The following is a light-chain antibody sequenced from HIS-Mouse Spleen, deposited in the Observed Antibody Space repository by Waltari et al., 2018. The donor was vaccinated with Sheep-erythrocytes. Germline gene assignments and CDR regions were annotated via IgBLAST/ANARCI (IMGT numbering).Light chain of an antibody. CDR1: SSNIGSNT. V-gene: IGLV1-44*01. J-gene: IGLJ3*02. CDR2: SNN. Sequence: QSVLTQPPSASWTPGQRVTISCSGSSSNIGSNTVNWYQQLPGTAPKLLIYSNNTRPSGVPDRFSGSKSGTSASLAISGLQSEDEADYYCAAWDDSLNGPVFGGGTKLTVL. CDR3: AAWDDSLNGPV.